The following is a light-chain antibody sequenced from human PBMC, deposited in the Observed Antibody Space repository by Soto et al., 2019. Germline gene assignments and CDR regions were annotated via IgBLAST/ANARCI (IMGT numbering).Light chain of an antibody. CDR2: DAS. J-gene: IGKJ2*01. CDR1: QAVSSSY. CDR3: QQYGMGYI. Sequence: EIVLTQSPGTLSLSPGETATLSCRASQAVSSSYLAWYQQKPGQAPRVLIYDASTRAAGIPDRFSGSGYGADFTLTISSLEPEDFAVYYCQQYGMGYIFGQGTTLEIK. V-gene: IGKV3-20*01.